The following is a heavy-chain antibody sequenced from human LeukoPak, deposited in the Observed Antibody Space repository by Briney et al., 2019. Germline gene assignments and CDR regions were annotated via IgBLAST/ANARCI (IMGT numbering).Heavy chain of an antibody. D-gene: IGHD3-3*01. Sequence: ASVKVSCKASGYTFTGYYMHWVRRAPGKGLEWMGWINPNTGGTNYAQKFQGRVTMTRDTSISTAYMELSRLRSDDTAVYYCARDSPNYDFWSGYYTGPSWFDPWGQGTLVTVSS. CDR2: INPNTGGT. V-gene: IGHV1-2*02. J-gene: IGHJ5*02. CDR1: GYTFTGYY. CDR3: ARDSPNYDFWSGYYTGPSWFDP.